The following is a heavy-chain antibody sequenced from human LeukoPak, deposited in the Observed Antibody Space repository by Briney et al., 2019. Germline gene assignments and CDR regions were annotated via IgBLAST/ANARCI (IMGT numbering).Heavy chain of an antibody. V-gene: IGHV1-69*13. Sequence: GASVKVSCKASGGTFSSYAISWVRQAPGQGLEWMGGIIPIFGTANYAQEFQGRVTITADESTSTAYMELSSLRSEDTAVYYCAARTDYYYYYGMDVWGQGTTVTVSS. CDR3: AARTDYYYYYGMDV. CDR2: IIPIFGTA. J-gene: IGHJ6*02. D-gene: IGHD1-1*01. CDR1: GGTFSSYA.